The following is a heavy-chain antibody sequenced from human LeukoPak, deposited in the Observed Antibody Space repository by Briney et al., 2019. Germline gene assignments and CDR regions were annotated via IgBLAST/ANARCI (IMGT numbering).Heavy chain of an antibody. D-gene: IGHD5-24*01. Sequence: GGSLRLSCAASGFTFSSYAMSWDRQAPGKGLEWVSAIRGSGGSTYYADSVKGRFTISRDNPKNTLYLQMNSLRAEDTAGYYCAKGRYGYNTYFFDCGGQGTLVTVSS. CDR3: AKGRYGYNTYFFDC. CDR2: IRGSGGST. J-gene: IGHJ4*02. V-gene: IGHV3-23*01. CDR1: GFTFSSYA.